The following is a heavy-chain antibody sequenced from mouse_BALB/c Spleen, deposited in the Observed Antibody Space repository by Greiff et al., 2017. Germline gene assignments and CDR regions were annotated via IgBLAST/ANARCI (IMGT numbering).Heavy chain of an antibody. D-gene: IGHD2-2*01. CDR2: IGPANGNT. CDR3: AFGFSWFAL. J-gene: IGHJ3*01. Sequence: VQLKESGAELVKPGASVKLSCTASGFNIKDTYMHWVKQRPEQGLEWIGRIGPANGNTKYDPEFQGKATITGDTSSNTAYLQISSLTSEDTAVFFCAFGFSWFALWGQGTLVTVSA. V-gene: IGHV14-3*02. CDR1: GFNIKDTY.